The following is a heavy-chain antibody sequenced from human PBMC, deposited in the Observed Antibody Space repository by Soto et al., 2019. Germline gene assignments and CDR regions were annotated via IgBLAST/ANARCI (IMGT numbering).Heavy chain of an antibody. V-gene: IGHV3-53*01. J-gene: IGHJ3*02. Sequence: EVQLVESGGGLIQPGGSLRLSCTASGFTVSSNYMNWVRQAPGKGLEWVSVIYSDDRTYYADSVKGRFTISRDNSKNTVYHQLNSLRAEDTAVYYCTRERFLEWLVGVRFWAFDNWGQGTMVTVSS. CDR1: GFTVSSNY. CDR2: IYSDDRT. D-gene: IGHD3-3*01. CDR3: TRERFLEWLVGVRFWAFDN.